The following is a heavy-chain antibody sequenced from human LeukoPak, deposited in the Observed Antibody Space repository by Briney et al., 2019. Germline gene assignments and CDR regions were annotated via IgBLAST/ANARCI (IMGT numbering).Heavy chain of an antibody. CDR1: GVSISSYY. Sequence: PSETLSLTCTVSGVSISSYYWSWIRQPPGEGLEWSGNIFCSGSPNYKSSLKSRVTTSFDTSKNQFSLKLSSVTAADTAVYYCTRVGHIVAAGTYDYWGQGTLVTVSS. CDR2: IFCSGSP. V-gene: IGHV4-4*09. CDR3: TRVGHIVAAGTYDY. D-gene: IGHD6-13*01. J-gene: IGHJ4*02.